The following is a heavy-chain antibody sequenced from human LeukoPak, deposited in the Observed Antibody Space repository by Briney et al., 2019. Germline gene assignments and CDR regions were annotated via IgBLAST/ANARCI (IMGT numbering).Heavy chain of an antibody. V-gene: IGHV3-66*01. D-gene: IGHD6-13*01. CDR3: AKGGAPSSRYAPWWFDP. Sequence: GGSLRLSCAASGFTFSSYSMNWVRQAPGKGLEWVSIIYGDGATHYADSVKGRFIISRDNSKNTLDLQMHSLRVEDTAVYYCAKGGAPSSRYAPWWFDPWGQGTLVTVSS. CDR2: IYGDGAT. J-gene: IGHJ5*02. CDR1: GFTFSSYS.